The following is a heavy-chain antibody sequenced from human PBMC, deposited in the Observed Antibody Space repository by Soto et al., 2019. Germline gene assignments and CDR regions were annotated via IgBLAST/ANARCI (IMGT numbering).Heavy chain of an antibody. CDR1: GFNFRSFA. D-gene: IGHD3-10*01. CDR2: ISGSGTST. CDR3: WKDRGVLLWSGELGDAFDI. Sequence: EVQLLESGGGLVQPGGSLRLSCAASGFNFRSFAMNWVRQAPGKGLEWVSAISGSGTSTYYADSVKGRFTISRDNSKNRLYLQTNSRRAQDTAVYYCWKDRGVLLWSGELGDAFDIWGQATIVTVSS. V-gene: IGHV3-23*01. J-gene: IGHJ3*02.